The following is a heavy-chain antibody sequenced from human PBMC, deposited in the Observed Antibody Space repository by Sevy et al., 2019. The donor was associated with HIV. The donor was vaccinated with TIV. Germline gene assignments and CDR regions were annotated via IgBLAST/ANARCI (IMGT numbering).Heavy chain of an antibody. V-gene: IGHV4-39*01. D-gene: IGHD6-13*01. CDR1: GGSISSSSYY. Sequence: SETLSLTCTVSGGSISSSSYYWGWIRQPPGKGLEWIGSIYYSGSTYYNPSLESRVTISVDTSKNQFSLKLSSVTAADTAVYYCARGRDRSIAAAHYWGQGTLVTVSS. J-gene: IGHJ4*02. CDR3: ARGRDRSIAAAHY. CDR2: IYYSGST.